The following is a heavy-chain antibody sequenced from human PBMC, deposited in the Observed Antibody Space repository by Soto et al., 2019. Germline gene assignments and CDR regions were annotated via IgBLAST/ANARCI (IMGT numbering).Heavy chain of an antibody. J-gene: IGHJ4*02. V-gene: IGHV3-23*01. CDR3: AKDIKRGTDY. Sequence: SGGSLRLSCAASGFTFSSYAMSWVRQAPGKGLEWVSAISGSGGGTYYADSVKGQFTISRDNSKNTLYLQMNSLRAEDTAVYYCAKDIKRGTDYWGQGTLVTVSS. CDR1: GFTFSSYA. CDR2: ISGSGGGT.